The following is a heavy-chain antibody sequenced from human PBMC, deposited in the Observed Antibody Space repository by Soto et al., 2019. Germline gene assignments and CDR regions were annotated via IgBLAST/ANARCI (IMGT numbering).Heavy chain of an antibody. D-gene: IGHD2-15*01. Sequence: SETLSLTCAVSGGSISSDGYYWSWIRQHPGKGLEWIGYIYYSGSTYYNPSLKSRVTISVDTSKNQFSLKLSSVTAADTAVYYCARVSDCSGGSCYSNWFDPWGQGALVTV. CDR1: GGSISSDGYY. CDR3: ARVSDCSGGSCYSNWFDP. V-gene: IGHV4-31*11. CDR2: IYYSGST. J-gene: IGHJ5*02.